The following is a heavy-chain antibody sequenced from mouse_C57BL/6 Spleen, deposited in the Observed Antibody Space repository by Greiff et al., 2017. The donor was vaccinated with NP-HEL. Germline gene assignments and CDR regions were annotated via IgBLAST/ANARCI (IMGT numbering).Heavy chain of an antibody. Sequence: QVQLQQPGAELVMPGASVKLSCKASGYTFTSYWMHWVKQRPGQGLEWIGEIDPSDSYTNYNQKFKGKSTLTVDKSSSTAYMQLSSLTSEDSAVYYCARGYGSPFDYWGQGTTLTVSS. V-gene: IGHV1-69*01. CDR1: GYTFTSYW. J-gene: IGHJ2*01. CDR2: IDPSDSYT. CDR3: ARGYGSPFDY. D-gene: IGHD1-1*01.